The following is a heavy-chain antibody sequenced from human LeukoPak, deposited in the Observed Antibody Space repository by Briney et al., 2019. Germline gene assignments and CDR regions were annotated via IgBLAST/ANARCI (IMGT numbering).Heavy chain of an antibody. Sequence: PSETLSLTCTVSGGSISSYHWSWIRQPPGKGLEWIGYIYYSGSTNYNPSLKSRVTISVDTSKNQFSLKLSSVTAADTAVYYCARGDSSGLHWGQGALVTVSS. D-gene: IGHD3-22*01. J-gene: IGHJ4*02. CDR2: IYYSGST. CDR1: GGSISSYH. V-gene: IGHV4-59*01. CDR3: ARGDSSGLH.